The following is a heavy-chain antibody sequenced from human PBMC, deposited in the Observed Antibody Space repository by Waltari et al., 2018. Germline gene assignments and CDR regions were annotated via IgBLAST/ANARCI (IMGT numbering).Heavy chain of an antibody. CDR1: GFPFSTYS. V-gene: IGHV3-48*04. D-gene: IGHD6-13*01. Sequence: EVQLVESGGNLVQPGGSLRLSCIASGFPFSTYSMNWVRQAPGNGLEWIADRCGSSRTIYYTDSGKGRFTVSRDNAKNSLFLQMSSLRVEDTAVYYCARPVAAAGNYGMDVWGQGTTVTVSS. J-gene: IGHJ6*02. CDR3: ARPVAAAGNYGMDV. CDR2: RCGSSRTI.